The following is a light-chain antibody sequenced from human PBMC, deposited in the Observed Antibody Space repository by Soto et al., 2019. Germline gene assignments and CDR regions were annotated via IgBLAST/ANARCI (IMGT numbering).Light chain of an antibody. CDR1: SSDIGAYNY. CDR3: CSYKSNSTLYV. Sequence: QSALTQPASVSGSPGQSITISCTGTSSDIGAYNYVSWYQQHPGKAPKLIIYDVTNRPAGISSRFSASKSGNTASLTISVLQAEDEADYYCCSYKSNSTLYVFGTGTKLTVL. J-gene: IGLJ1*01. CDR2: DVT. V-gene: IGLV2-14*03.